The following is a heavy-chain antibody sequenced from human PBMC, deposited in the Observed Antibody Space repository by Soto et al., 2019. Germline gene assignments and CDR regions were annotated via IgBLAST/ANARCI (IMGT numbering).Heavy chain of an antibody. Sequence: ASVKVSCKASGGTFSSYAISWVRQAPGQGLEWMGGIIPIFGTANYAQKFQGRVTITADESTSTAYMELSSLRSEDTAVYYCARKRGWSGSGGNWWFDPWGQGTLVTVSS. J-gene: IGHJ5*02. CDR3: ARKRGWSGSGGNWWFDP. CDR1: GGTFSSYA. V-gene: IGHV1-69*13. D-gene: IGHD3-3*01. CDR2: IIPIFGTA.